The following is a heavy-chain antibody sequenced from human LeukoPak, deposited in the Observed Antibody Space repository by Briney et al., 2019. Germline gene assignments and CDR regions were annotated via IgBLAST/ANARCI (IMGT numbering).Heavy chain of an antibody. V-gene: IGHV1-18*01. CDR3: ARTPVGFNTVTPTDVRY. CDR1: GYTFTSYG. CDR2: ISTYNGNT. J-gene: IGHJ4*01. Sequence: ASVKVSCKASGYTFTSYGISWARQAPGQGLEWMGWISTYNGNTNYAQKLQGRVTMTTDTSTSTAYMELRSLRSDDTAMYYCARTPVGFNTVTPTDVRYWGHGTLVTVSS. D-gene: IGHD4-17*01.